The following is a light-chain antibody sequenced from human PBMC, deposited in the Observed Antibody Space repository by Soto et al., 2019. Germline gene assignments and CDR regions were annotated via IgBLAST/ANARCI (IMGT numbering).Light chain of an antibody. Sequence: TQSSATLSLPPGERATLSFRASQSVSSNLAWYQQKPGQAPRLLIYGASTRATGIPDRFTGSDSGTEFTLTTSSLRSEDFAVYYCQQYHHWRTFGQGTKVDIK. J-gene: IGKJ1*01. CDR2: GAS. CDR1: QSVSSN. CDR3: QQYHHWRT. V-gene: IGKV3-15*01.